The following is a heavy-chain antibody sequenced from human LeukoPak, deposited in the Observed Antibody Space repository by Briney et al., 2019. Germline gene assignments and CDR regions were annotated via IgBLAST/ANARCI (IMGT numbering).Heavy chain of an antibody. CDR2: IYYSGST. Sequence: SETLSLTCTVSGGSISSGGYYWSWIRQHPGKGLEWIGYIYYSGSTYYNPSLKSRVTISVDTSKNQFSLKLSSVTAADTAVYYCARYNWNDAVGDYWGQGTLVTVSS. V-gene: IGHV4-31*03. CDR1: GGSISSGGYY. J-gene: IGHJ4*02. D-gene: IGHD1-1*01. CDR3: ARYNWNDAVGDY.